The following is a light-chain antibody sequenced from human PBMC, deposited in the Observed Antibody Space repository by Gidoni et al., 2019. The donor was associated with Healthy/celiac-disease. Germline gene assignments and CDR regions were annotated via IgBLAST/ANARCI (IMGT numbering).Light chain of an antibody. CDR1: QSVSSD. CDR2: DAS. Sequence: VLTQSPATLSLSPGERATLSCRASQSVSSDLAWYQQKPGQAPRLLIYDASNRATGIPARFSGSGSGTDFTLTISSLEPEDFAVDYCQQRSNWPSYTFGQGTKLEIK. J-gene: IGKJ2*01. V-gene: IGKV3-11*01. CDR3: QQRSNWPSYT.